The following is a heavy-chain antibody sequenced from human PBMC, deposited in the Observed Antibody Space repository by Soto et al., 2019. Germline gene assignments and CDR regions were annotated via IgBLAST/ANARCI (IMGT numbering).Heavy chain of an antibody. Sequence: ASVKVSCKASGYTFTSYDINWVRQATGQGLEWMGWMNPNSGNTGYAQKFQGRVTVTRNTSISTAYMELSSLRSEDTAVYYCARVSGSFDDYYYYIDVWGKGTTVTVSS. CDR1: GYTFTSYD. J-gene: IGHJ6*03. V-gene: IGHV1-8*01. CDR2: MNPNSGNT. CDR3: ARVSGSFDDYYYYIDV. D-gene: IGHD3-10*01.